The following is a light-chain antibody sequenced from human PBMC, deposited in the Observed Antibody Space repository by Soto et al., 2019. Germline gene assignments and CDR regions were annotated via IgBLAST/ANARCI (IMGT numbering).Light chain of an antibody. V-gene: IGLV1-40*01. J-gene: IGLJ2*01. CDR3: QSYDSSLSGLV. CDR1: SPNIGAEYD. Sequence: QPVLTQPPSVSGAPGQRVAISCTGSSPNIGAEYDVHWYQQLPGTAPKLLIYGNGNRPSGVPNRFSASRSGTSASLAITGLQAEDEADYYCQSYDSSLSGLVFGGGTKVTVL. CDR2: GNG.